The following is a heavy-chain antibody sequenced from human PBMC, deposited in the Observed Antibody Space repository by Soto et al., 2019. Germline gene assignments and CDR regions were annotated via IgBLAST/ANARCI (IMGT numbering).Heavy chain of an antibody. CDR3: AKRRGEGYFDL. Sequence: GESLKISCAASGFTFSNFVMSWVRRAPGKGLEWVSAIGGSSGSTYYADSVKGRFTISRDNSKNTLSLQMSSLRAEDTAIYYCAKRRGEGYFDLWGRGTLVTVSS. V-gene: IGHV3-23*01. J-gene: IGHJ2*01. CDR2: IGGSSGST. CDR1: GFTFSNFV. D-gene: IGHD3-10*01.